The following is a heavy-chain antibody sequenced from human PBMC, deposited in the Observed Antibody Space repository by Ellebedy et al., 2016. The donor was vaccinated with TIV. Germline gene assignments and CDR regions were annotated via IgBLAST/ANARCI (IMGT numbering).Heavy chain of an antibody. V-gene: IGHV4-34*01. CDR3: ATQATGHYNFDY. J-gene: IGHJ4*02. Sequence: SETLSLTCAVYGGSFTGYYYSWIRQPPGKGLEWIGEINQSGSATYNLSLKGRVTISVDKSQNQFSLRLTSVTAADTAVYYCATQATGHYNFDYWGQGTLVTVSP. CDR2: INQSGSA. CDR1: GGSFTGYY. D-gene: IGHD3-9*01.